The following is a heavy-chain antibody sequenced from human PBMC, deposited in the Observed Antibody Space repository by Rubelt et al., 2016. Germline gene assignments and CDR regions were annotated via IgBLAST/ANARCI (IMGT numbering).Heavy chain of an antibody. D-gene: IGHD6-13*01. CDR2: IDPSDSYI. J-gene: IGHJ4*02. CDR1: GYNFTTYW. V-gene: IGHV5-10-1*03. Sequence: EVQLVQSGAEVKKPGESLRISCKGSGYNFTTYWISWVRQTPGKGLEWMGRIDPSDSYINYSPSFQGHVTISAEKSSSTAYLQWSSLKASDTAMYYCGRGNSWYPLWGQGTLVTVSS. CDR3: GRGNSWYPL.